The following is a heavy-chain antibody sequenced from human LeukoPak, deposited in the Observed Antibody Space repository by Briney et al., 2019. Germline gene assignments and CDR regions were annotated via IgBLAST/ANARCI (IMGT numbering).Heavy chain of an antibody. CDR3: ARDAGTVAAAGTYDY. D-gene: IGHD6-13*01. J-gene: IGHJ4*02. CDR1: GFTLSTYW. Sequence: GGSLRLSCATSGFTLSTYWMSWVRQPPGKGLEWVANINQDGSEQYFVDSVRGRFTISRDNAKKSLSLQMNSLRAEDTAVYYCARDAGTVAAAGTYDYWGQGTLVTVSS. V-gene: IGHV3-7*01. CDR2: INQDGSEQ.